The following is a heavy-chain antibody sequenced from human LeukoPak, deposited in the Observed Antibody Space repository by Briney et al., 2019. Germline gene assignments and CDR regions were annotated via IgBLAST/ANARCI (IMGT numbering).Heavy chain of an antibody. J-gene: IGHJ3*02. V-gene: IGHV1-24*01. CDR3: ALGFGGPHAFDI. D-gene: IGHD3-10*01. Sequence: ASVKVSCKVSGYTLTELSMHRVRQAPGKGLEWMGGFDPEDGETIYAQKFQGRVTMTEDTSTDTAYMELSSLRSEDTAVYYCALGFGGPHAFDIWGQGTMVTVSS. CDR2: FDPEDGET. CDR1: GYTLTELS.